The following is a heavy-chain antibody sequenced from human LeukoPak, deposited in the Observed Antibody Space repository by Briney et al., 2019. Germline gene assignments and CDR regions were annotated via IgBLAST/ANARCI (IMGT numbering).Heavy chain of an antibody. D-gene: IGHD3-10*01. V-gene: IGHV3-30*02. Sequence: GGSLRLSCAASGFTFSSYGMHWVRQAPGKGLEWVAFIRYDGSNKYYADSVKGRLTISRDNSKNTLYLQMNSLRAEDTAVYYCAKGLPGSGSYYNLWGQGTLVTVSS. J-gene: IGHJ5*02. CDR2: IRYDGSNK. CDR3: AKGLPGSGSYYNL. CDR1: GFTFSSYG.